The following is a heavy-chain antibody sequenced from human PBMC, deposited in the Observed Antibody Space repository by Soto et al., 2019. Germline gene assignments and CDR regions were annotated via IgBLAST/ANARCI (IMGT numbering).Heavy chain of an antibody. Sequence: QVQLVQSGAEVKKPGASVKVSCKASGYTFTSYAMHWVRQAPGQRLEWMGWINAGNGNTKYSQKFQGRVTITRDPSASTAYMELSSLRSEDTAVYYCARVGSSSSNPPYYFDYWGQGTLVTVSS. CDR1: GYTFTSYA. CDR3: ARVGSSSSNPPYYFDY. V-gene: IGHV1-3*01. D-gene: IGHD6-6*01. J-gene: IGHJ4*02. CDR2: INAGNGNT.